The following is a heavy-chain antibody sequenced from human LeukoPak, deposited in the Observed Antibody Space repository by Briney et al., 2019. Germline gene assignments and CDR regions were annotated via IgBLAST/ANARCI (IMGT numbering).Heavy chain of an antibody. CDR2: IYYSGST. CDR1: GGSISSYY. CDR3: ACGIAVAGTYLPTHAFDI. J-gene: IGHJ3*02. V-gene: IGHV4-59*01. D-gene: IGHD6-19*01. Sequence: SETLSLTCTVSGGSISSYYWSWIRQPPGKGLEWIGYIYYSGSTNYNPSLKSRVSISVDTSKNQFSLKLSSVTAADTAVYYCACGIAVAGTYLPTHAFDIWGQGAMVTVSS.